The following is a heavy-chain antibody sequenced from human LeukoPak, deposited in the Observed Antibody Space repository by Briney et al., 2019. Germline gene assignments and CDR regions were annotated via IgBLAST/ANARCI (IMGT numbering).Heavy chain of an antibody. V-gene: IGHV5-51*01. D-gene: IGHD2-2*01. J-gene: IGHJ4*02. Sequence: GESLKISCKASGYSFTNSWIAWVRQMPGKGLEWMGIIYPGDSDTRYSPSFQGQVTISADKSISTAYLQWRSLKASDSAMYYCARQAAAGIYWGQGTLVTVSS. CDR1: GYSFTNSW. CDR2: IYPGDSDT. CDR3: ARQAAAGIY.